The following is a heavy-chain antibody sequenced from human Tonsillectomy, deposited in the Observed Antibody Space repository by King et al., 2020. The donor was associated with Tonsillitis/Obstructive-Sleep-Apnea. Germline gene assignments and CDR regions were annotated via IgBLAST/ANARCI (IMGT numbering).Heavy chain of an antibody. J-gene: IGHJ3*02. CDR1: GFTFEDYA. V-gene: IGHV3-9*01. CDR2: ITWNSGSI. D-gene: IGHD6-6*01. Sequence: VQLVESGGDLVQPGRSLRLSCAASGFTFEDYAMHWVRQAPGKGREWVSGITWNSGSIGYADSVNGRFTISRDNAKNSLYLHMNSLRAEDTAVYYCAKAWDSTSWDAFDIWGQGTMVTVSS. CDR3: AKAWDSTSWDAFDI.